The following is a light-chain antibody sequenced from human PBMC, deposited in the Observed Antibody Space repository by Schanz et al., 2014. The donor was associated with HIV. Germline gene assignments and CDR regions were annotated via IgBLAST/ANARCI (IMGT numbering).Light chain of an antibody. V-gene: IGLV2-14*03. CDR3: NSYTRTSTPV. J-gene: IGLJ2*01. CDR1: SSDVGVYNY. Sequence: QSALTQPASVSGSPGQSITISCTGTSSDVGVYNYVSWYQHHPGKAPKLMIYDVNNRPSGASNRFSGSKSGNTASLTISGLQAEDEADYYCNSYTRTSTPVFGGGTKLTVL. CDR2: DVN.